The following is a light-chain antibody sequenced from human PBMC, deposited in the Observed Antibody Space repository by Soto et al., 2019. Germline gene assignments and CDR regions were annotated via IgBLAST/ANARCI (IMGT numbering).Light chain of an antibody. V-gene: IGKV1-39*01. CDR1: QSISNW. CDR3: QQSYFTPTWT. Sequence: DIQMTQSPSTLPSSVGDRVTITFLSSQSISNWLAWYQQKPGKAPKLLIYSASNLQSGVPSRFSGSGSGTDFTLTISSLQPEDFATYYCQQSYFTPTWTFGQGTKVDI. CDR2: SAS. J-gene: IGKJ1*01.